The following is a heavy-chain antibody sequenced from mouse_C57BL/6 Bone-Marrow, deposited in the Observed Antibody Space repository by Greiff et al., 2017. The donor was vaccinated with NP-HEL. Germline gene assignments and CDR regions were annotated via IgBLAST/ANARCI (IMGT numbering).Heavy chain of an antibody. CDR1: GYTFTSYW. Sequence: QVQLKQPGAELVRPGSSVKLSCKASGYTFTSYWMHWVKQRPIQGLEWIGNIDPSDSETHYNQKFKDKATLTVDKSSSTAYIQLSSLTSEDSAVYYCARDGNYGGFAYWGQGTLVTVSA. CDR3: ARDGNYGGFAY. J-gene: IGHJ3*01. CDR2: IDPSDSET. D-gene: IGHD2-1*01. V-gene: IGHV1-52*01.